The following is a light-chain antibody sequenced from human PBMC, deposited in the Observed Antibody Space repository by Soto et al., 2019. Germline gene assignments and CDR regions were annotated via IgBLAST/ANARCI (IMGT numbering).Light chain of an antibody. J-gene: IGKJ4*01. V-gene: IGKV1-39*01. CDR1: QNIDNY. CDR2: ATS. Sequence: DIQMTQSPSSLSASLGDRVTITCRASQNIDNYLNWYQQKPGKAPKLLIYATSTLQSGVPSRFSGSGSGTEFTLTISSLQAEDFATYFCQESYMSPAVSFGGGTKVDIK. CDR3: QESYMSPAVS.